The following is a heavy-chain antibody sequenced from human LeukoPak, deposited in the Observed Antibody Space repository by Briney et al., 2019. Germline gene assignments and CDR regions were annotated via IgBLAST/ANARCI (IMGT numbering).Heavy chain of an antibody. J-gene: IGHJ4*02. CDR3: AKDLLSIAVANHEDY. CDR2: IRYDGSNK. CDR1: GFTFSNYG. V-gene: IGHV3-30*02. D-gene: IGHD6-19*01. Sequence: PGGSLRLSCAASGFTFSNYGMHWVRQAPGKGLEWVAFIRYDGSNKYYADSVKGRFTISRDNSKNTLYLQMNSLRAEDTAVYYCAKDLLSIAVANHEDYWGQGTLVTVSP.